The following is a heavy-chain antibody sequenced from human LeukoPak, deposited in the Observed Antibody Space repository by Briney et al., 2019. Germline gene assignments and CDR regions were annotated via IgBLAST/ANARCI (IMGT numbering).Heavy chain of an antibody. CDR3: AKVDATYGSGSYYPWVY. CDR2: ISGNGAST. CDR1: QFNFNKFG. V-gene: IGHV3-23*01. D-gene: IGHD3-10*01. J-gene: IGHJ4*02. Sequence: GGSLRLSCATSQFNFNKFGMTWVRQAPGKGLEWVSSISGNGASTQYADSVQGRFAISRDNSKNTLYLQMNSLRAEDTAVYYCAKVDATYGSGSYYPWVYWGQGTLVTVSS.